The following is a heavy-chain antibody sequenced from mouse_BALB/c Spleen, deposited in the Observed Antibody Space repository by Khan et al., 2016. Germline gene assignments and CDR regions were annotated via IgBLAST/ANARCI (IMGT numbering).Heavy chain of an antibody. CDR2: INTETGET. D-gene: IGHD2-1*01. V-gene: IGHV9-2-1*01. Sequence: QIQLVQSGPELKKPGETVKISCKASGYTFTDYSMHWVKQAPGKGLKWMGWINTETGETTYADDFKGRFAFSLETSASTAYLQINNLKNEDTATYFCARGFYYGNYENYWGQGTTLTVSS. CDR1: GYTFTDYS. CDR3: ARGFYYGNYENY. J-gene: IGHJ2*01.